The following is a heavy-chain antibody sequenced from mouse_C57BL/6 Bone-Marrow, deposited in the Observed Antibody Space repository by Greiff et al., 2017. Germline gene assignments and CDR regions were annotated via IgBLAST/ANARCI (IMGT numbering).Heavy chain of an antibody. CDR3: ARPYPH. CDR2: IYPRSGNP. CDR1: GYTFTSYG. D-gene: IGHD6-5*01. Sequence: VKVVESGAELARPGASVKLSCKASGYTFTSYGISWVKQRTGQGLEWIGEIYPRSGNPYYNEKFKGKATLTADKSSSTAYMELRSLTSEDSAVYFCARPYPHWGQGTLVTVSA. V-gene: IGHV1-81*01. J-gene: IGHJ3*01.